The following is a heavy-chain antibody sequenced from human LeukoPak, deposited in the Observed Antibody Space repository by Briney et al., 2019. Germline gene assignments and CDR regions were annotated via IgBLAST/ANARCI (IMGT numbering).Heavy chain of an antibody. CDR1: GGSISSSSYY. Sequence: SETLSLTCTVSGGSISSSSYYWGWIRQPPGKGLEWIGSIYYSGSTYYNPSLKSRVTISVDTSKNPFSLKLSSVTAADTAVYYCARLGRVGSIAAAGNFDYWGQGTLVTVSS. J-gene: IGHJ4*02. V-gene: IGHV4-39*01. CDR3: ARLGRVGSIAAAGNFDY. CDR2: IYYSGST. D-gene: IGHD6-13*01.